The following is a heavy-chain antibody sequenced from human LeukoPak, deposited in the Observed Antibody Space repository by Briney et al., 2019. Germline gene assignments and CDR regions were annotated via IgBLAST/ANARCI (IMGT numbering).Heavy chain of an antibody. D-gene: IGHD3-10*01. V-gene: IGHV3-30*03. J-gene: IGHJ6*04. Sequence: GGSLRLSCAASGFTFSTYSMHWVRQAPGKGLEWVAVLSDDGTNKYYIDSVKGRFTISRDNSKNTLYLQMSSLRAEDTAVYYCARDRARGDGMDVWGKGTTVTVSS. CDR2: LSDDGTNK. CDR3: ARDRARGDGMDV. CDR1: GFTFSTYS.